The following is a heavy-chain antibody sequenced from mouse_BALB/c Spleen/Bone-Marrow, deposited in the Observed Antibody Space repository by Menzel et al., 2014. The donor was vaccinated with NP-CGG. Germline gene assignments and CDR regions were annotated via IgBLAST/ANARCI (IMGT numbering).Heavy chain of an antibody. CDR2: ISSGSTSI. J-gene: IGHJ2*01. D-gene: IGHD4-1*01. V-gene: IGHV5-17*02. CDR3: ARNWYYFDY. CDR1: GFTFSNFG. Sequence: EVQGVESGGGIVQSGGSRKLSCAASGFTFSNFGIHWLRQAPEKGLEWVACISSGSTSIYYADTVKGRFTVSRDNPKNTLFLQMASLRSEDSAVYYCARNWYYFDYWGQGTTLTVSS.